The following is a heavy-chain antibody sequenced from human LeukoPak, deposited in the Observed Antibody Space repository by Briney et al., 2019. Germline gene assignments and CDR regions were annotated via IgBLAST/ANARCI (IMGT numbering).Heavy chain of an antibody. D-gene: IGHD4-17*01. J-gene: IGHJ4*02. CDR3: AKDSPHAPGYGDFDY. V-gene: IGHV3-23*01. Sequence: GGSLRLSCAASGFTFSSYWMSWVRQAPGKGLEWVSAISGSGANTYYADSVKGRFTISRDTSKNTLYLQMNSLRAEDTALYYCAKDSPHAPGYGDFDYWGQGTLVTVSS. CDR2: ISGSGANT. CDR1: GFTFSSYW.